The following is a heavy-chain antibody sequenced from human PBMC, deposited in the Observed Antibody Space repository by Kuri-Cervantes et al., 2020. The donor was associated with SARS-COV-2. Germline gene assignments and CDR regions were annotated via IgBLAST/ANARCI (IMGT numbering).Heavy chain of an antibody. CDR1: GFTFSSYW. Sequence: GESLKISCAASGFTFSSYWMHWVRQAPGKGLVWVSRINSDGGSTSYADSVKGRFTISRDNAKNTLYLQMNSLRAEDTAVYYCARGGYSSSWYSDYWGQGTLVTVSS. V-gene: IGHV3-74*01. CDR2: INSDGGST. J-gene: IGHJ4*02. CDR3: ARGGYSSSWYSDY. D-gene: IGHD6-13*01.